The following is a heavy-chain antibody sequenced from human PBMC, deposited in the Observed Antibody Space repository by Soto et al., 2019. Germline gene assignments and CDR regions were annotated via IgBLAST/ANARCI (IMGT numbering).Heavy chain of an antibody. Sequence: QITLKESGPTLVKPTQTLTLTCTFSGFSLTETGMGVGWIRQPPGKALEWLALIYWDDDKRYSQSLKRGLTISKAASKNQVLLTKTNVDAVDTATYYCAHRRSGYFDSWGQVTLVTVSS. CDR1: GFSLTETGMG. CDR3: AHRRSGYFDS. V-gene: IGHV2-5*02. J-gene: IGHJ4*02. CDR2: IYWDDDK.